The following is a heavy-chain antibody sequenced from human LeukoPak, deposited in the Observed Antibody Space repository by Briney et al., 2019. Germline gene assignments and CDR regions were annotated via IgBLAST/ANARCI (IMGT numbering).Heavy chain of an antibody. Sequence: GGSLRLSCAASGFTFSSYAMSWVRQAPGKGLEWVSAISGSGGSTYYADSVKGRFTISRDNSKNTLYLQMNSLRAEDTAVYYCAREVLRFLEWPYDYWGQGTLVTVSS. CDR2: ISGSGGST. V-gene: IGHV3-23*01. D-gene: IGHD3-3*01. J-gene: IGHJ4*02. CDR1: GFTFSSYA. CDR3: AREVLRFLEWPYDY.